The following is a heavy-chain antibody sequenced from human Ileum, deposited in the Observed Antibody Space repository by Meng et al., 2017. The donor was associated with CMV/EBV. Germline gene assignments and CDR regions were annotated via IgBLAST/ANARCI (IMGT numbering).Heavy chain of an antibody. CDR3: SKGWWEDS. V-gene: IGHV3-15*05. Sequence: LSCAASGFTFSDAWMTWVRQATGKGLEWVARIKSKTDGETIDYAAPVKGRFTISRDDSKNTLYLQMNSLKTEDTAVYYCSKGWWEDSWGQGTLVTVSS. J-gene: IGHJ4*02. D-gene: IGHD1-26*01. CDR1: GFTFSDAW. CDR2: IKSKTDGETI.